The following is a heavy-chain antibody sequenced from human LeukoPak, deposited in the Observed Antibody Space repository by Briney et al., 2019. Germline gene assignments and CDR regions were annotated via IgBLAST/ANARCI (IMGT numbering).Heavy chain of an antibody. CDR1: GFTFGDHA. J-gene: IGHJ4*02. V-gene: IGHV3-49*04. CDR2: IRSKTYGGTA. CDR3: TYDSSGYSYYFDY. D-gene: IGHD3-22*01. Sequence: GGSLRLSCTTSGFTFGDHAMTWVRQAPGKGLEWVGFIRSKTYGGTAEYAASVKGRFTISRDDSISIAYLQMNSLKTEDTAVYYCTYDSSGYSYYFDYWGQGTLVTVSS.